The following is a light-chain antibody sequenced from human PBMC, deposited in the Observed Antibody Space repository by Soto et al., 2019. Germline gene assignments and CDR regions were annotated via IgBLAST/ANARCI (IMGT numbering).Light chain of an antibody. V-gene: IGKV1-5*03. CDR1: HNIDMY. CDR2: RAS. J-gene: IGKJ1*01. Sequence: DIQMTQSPSTLSASAGDRVTITCRASHNIDMYLAWYQQKPGQAPSLLIYRASSLQSGVPSRFSGSGFGTEFTLTISSLQPDDFATYYCQQSITYPWTFGQGTKVDIK. CDR3: QQSITYPWT.